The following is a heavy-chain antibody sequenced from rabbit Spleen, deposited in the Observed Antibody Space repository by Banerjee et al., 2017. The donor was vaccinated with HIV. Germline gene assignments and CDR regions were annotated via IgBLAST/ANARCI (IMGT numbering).Heavy chain of an antibody. CDR3: ARAAGRGDYIDGVFNL. D-gene: IGHD8-1*01. CDR1: GFSFNSGYD. J-gene: IGHJ4*01. Sequence: QSLEESGGGLVKPGASLTLTCKASGFSFNSGYDMCWGRQAPGKGLEWIGCMYTGNNKNYYASGAKGRFTISKSSSTMVTLQMTSLTAADTATYFCARAAGRGDYIDGVFNLWGPGTLVTVS. V-gene: IGHV1S40*01. CDR2: MYTGNNKN.